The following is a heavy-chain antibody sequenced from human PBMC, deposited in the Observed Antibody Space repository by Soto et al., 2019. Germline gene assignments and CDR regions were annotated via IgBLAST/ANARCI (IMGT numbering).Heavy chain of an antibody. CDR2: MNPNSGNT. CDR3: ARGIVGATTR. Sequence: QVQLVQSGAEVKKPGASVKVSCKASGYSFTSDDINWVRQATGHGLEWMGWMNPNSGNTGYAQKFQGRFTMTRTTSIRTAYMELSSLRSEDTAVYYCARGIVGATTRWGQGTLVTVSS. CDR1: GYSFTSDD. D-gene: IGHD1-26*01. V-gene: IGHV1-8*01. J-gene: IGHJ4*02.